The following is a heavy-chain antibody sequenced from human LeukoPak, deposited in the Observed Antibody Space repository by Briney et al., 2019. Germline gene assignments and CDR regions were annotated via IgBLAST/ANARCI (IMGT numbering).Heavy chain of an antibody. CDR2: IYYSGST. V-gene: IGHV4-30-4*08. D-gene: IGHD3-10*01. CDR1: GGSISSGDYY. CDR3: ARDVGSSLFDP. Sequence: SETLSLTCTVSGGSISSGDYYWSWIRQPPGKGLEWIGYIYYSGSTYYNPSLKSRVTISVDTSKNQFSLKLSSVTAADTAVYYCARDVGSSLFDPWGQGTLVTVSS. J-gene: IGHJ5*02.